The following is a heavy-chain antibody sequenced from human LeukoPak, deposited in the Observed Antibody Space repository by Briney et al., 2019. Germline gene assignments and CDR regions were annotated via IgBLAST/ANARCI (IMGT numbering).Heavy chain of an antibody. CDR2: IYYSGST. D-gene: IGHD5-18*01. CDR3: ARAQGYSSKRVVFDY. J-gene: IGHJ4*02. Sequence: SQTLSLTCAVSDDSISSGSYSWSWIRQPPGKGLEWIGYIYYSGSTNYNPSLKSRVTISVDTSKNQFSLKLSSVTAADTAVYYCARAQGYSSKRVVFDYWGQGTLVTVSS. V-gene: IGHV4-61*01. CDR1: DDSISSGSYS.